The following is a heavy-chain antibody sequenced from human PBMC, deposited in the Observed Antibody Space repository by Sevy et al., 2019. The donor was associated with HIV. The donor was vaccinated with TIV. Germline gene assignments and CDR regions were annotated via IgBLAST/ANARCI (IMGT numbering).Heavy chain of an antibody. CDR2: IKGKIYDGTI. CDR3: TTASWSQEDYYNY. J-gene: IGHJ4*02. Sequence: GGSLRLSCAASGFTFSNAWMSWVRQAPGKGLEWVGRIKGKIYDGTINYAAPVKGRLGISRDDSKNTLYLQMNSLKTEDTAVYYCTTASWSQEDYYNYWGQGTLVTVSS. CDR1: GFTFSNAW. D-gene: IGHD6-13*01. V-gene: IGHV3-15*01.